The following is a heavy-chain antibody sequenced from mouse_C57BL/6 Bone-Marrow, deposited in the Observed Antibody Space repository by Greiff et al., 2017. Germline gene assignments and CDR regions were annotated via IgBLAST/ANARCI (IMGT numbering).Heavy chain of an antibody. CDR1: GYAFSSYW. D-gene: IGHD2-3*01. CDR2: IYPGDGDT. CDR3: ARSRDGYYVVDY. Sequence: QVQLKESGAELVKPGASVKISCKASGYAFSSYWMNWVKQRPGKGLEWIGQIYPGDGDTNYNGKFKGKATLTADKSSSTAYMQLSSLTSEDSAVYFCARSRDGYYVVDYWGQGTTLTVSS. V-gene: IGHV1-80*01. J-gene: IGHJ2*01.